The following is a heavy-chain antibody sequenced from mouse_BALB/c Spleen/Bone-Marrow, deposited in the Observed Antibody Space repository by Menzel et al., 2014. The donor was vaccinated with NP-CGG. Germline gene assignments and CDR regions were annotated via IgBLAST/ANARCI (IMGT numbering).Heavy chain of an antibody. Sequence: VMLVESGAELVRPGSSVRISCKASGYAFSVYWMNWVKRRPGQGLEWIGQIYPGDGDTNYNGKFKGRATLTADKSSNTAYMQLSSLTSEDSAVYFCARGGISVDYWGQGTTLTVSS. CDR1: GYAFSVYW. CDR2: IYPGDGDT. CDR3: ARGGISVDY. J-gene: IGHJ2*01. V-gene: IGHV1-80*01.